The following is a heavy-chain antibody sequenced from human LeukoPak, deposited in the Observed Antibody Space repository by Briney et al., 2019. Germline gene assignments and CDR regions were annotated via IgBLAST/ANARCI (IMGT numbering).Heavy chain of an antibody. V-gene: IGHV3-23*01. Sequence: PGGSLRLSCAASGFTFSSYAMSWVRQAPGKGLEWVSGISGSGGSTLYADSVKGRFTISRDNSKKTVYLQMNSLRAEDTAVYYCAKERVLHFGYWSFTLWSRRSLVTVSS. J-gene: IGHJ2*01. D-gene: IGHD3-10*01. CDR3: AKERVLHFGYWSFTL. CDR1: GFTFSSYA. CDR2: ISGSGGST.